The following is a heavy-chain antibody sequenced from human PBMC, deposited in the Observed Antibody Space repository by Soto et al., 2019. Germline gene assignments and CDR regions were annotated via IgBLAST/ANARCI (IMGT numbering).Heavy chain of an antibody. CDR1: GYTFTGYY. D-gene: IGHD6-19*01. CDR2: INPNSGGT. V-gene: IGHV1-2*04. Sequence: QVQLVQSGAEVKKPGASVKVSCKASGYTFTGYYMHWVRQAPGQGLEWMGWINPNSGGTNYAQKFQGWVTMTRDTSISTAYLELSRLRSDDTAVYYCARERDIAVAGPSWWFDPWGQGTLVTVSS. CDR3: ARERDIAVAGPSWWFDP. J-gene: IGHJ5*02.